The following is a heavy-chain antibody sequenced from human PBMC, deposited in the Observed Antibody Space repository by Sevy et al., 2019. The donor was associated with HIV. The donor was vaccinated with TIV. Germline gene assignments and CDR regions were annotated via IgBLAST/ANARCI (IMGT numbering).Heavy chain of an antibody. V-gene: IGHV3-15*01. CDR3: STDPIIVLLVTDGMDV. J-gene: IGHJ6*02. D-gene: IGHD2-8*01. CDR1: GFTFSYAW. CDR2: IKSRPDGGTT. Sequence: GGSLRLSCVASGFTFSYAWMSWARQAPGKGLEWVGRIKSRPDGGTTDYAAPVKGRFTISRDDSKNTLYLQMNSLKTEDTGVYYCSTDPIIVLLVTDGMDVWGQGTTVTVSS.